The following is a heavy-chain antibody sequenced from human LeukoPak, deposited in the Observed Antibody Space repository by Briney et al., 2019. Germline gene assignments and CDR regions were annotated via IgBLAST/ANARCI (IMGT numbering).Heavy chain of an antibody. CDR2: ISSSGSTI. D-gene: IGHD6-19*01. Sequence: GGSLRLSCAASGFTFSDHYMSWIRQAPGKGLEWVSYISSSGSTIYYADSVKGRFTISGDNAKNSLYLQMNSLRAEDTAVYYXXRGSGKAGAYYYYYMDVWGKGTTVTISS. V-gene: IGHV3-11*01. J-gene: IGHJ6*03. CDR1: GFTFSDHY. CDR3: XRGSGKAGAYYYYYMDV.